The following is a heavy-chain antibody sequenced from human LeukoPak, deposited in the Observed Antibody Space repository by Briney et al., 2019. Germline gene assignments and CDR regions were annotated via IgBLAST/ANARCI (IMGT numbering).Heavy chain of an antibody. V-gene: IGHV3-23*01. D-gene: IGHD3-3*01. J-gene: IGHJ5*02. CDR1: GFTFSSYA. Sequence: PGGSLRLSCAASGFTFSSYAMSWVRQAPGKGLEWVSAISGSGGSTYYADSVKGRFTISRDNSKNTLYLQMNSLRAEDTAVYYCAKKDSGSYYDFWGGYYTDHNWFDPWGQGTLVTVSS. CDR2: ISGSGGST. CDR3: AKKDSGSYYDFWGGYYTDHNWFDP.